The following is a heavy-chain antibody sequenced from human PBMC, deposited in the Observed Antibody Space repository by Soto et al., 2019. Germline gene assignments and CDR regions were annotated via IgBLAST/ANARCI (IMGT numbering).Heavy chain of an antibody. CDR2: IHGSGDDT. V-gene: IGHV3-23*01. Sequence: EVQLLESGGGLVQPGGSLRLSCEASGFIFNNHYMNWVRQAPGKGLGWVSGIHGSGDDTNYADSAKGRFTISTDSSKNTLYLQMDSLKTDDTAMYYCAKVSWAGDGTDHWGQGTLVTVSS. D-gene: IGHD6-13*01. CDR1: GFIFNNHY. J-gene: IGHJ4*02. CDR3: AKVSWAGDGTDH.